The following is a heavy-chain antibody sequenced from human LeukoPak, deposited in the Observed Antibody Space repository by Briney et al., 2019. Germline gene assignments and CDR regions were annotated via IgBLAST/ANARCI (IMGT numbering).Heavy chain of an antibody. CDR3: ARDHSSSWYPFDY. CDR2: IYYSGST. CDR1: GGSISSYF. Sequence: SETLSLTCTVSGGSISSYFWSWIRQPPGKGLEWIGYIYYSGSTNYNPSLKSRVTISVDTSKNQFSLKLSSVTAADTAVYYCARDHSSSWYPFDYWGQGTLVTVSS. V-gene: IGHV4-59*01. D-gene: IGHD6-13*01. J-gene: IGHJ4*02.